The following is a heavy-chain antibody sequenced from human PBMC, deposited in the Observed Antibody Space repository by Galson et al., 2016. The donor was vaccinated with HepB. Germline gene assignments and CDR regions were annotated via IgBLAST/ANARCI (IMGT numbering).Heavy chain of an antibody. CDR2: ISGSGGST. J-gene: IGHJ3*01. CDR3: VRGGDTVIGAAFDV. V-gene: IGHV3-23*01. D-gene: IGHD5-18*01. Sequence: SLRLSCAASGSTFSSYAMSWVRQAPGKGLEWVSAISGSGGSTYYADSVKGRFTISRDNAKNSLFLQMNSLRAEDTAVYYCVRGGDTVIGAAFDVWGQGTMDTVSS. CDR1: GSTFSSYA.